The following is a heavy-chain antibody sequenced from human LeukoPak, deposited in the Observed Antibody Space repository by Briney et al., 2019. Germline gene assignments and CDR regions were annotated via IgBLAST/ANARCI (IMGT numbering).Heavy chain of an antibody. D-gene: IGHD3-9*01. V-gene: IGHV4-59*01. Sequence: PSETLSLTCTVSGGSLSSYYWSWIRQPPGKGLEWIGYIYYSGSTNYNPSLKSQVTISVDTSKNQFSLKLSSVTAADTAVYYCARSYDILTGYYPSSWYYYGMDVWGQGTTVTVSS. CDR1: GGSLSSYY. J-gene: IGHJ6*02. CDR2: IYYSGST. CDR3: ARSYDILTGYYPSSWYYYGMDV.